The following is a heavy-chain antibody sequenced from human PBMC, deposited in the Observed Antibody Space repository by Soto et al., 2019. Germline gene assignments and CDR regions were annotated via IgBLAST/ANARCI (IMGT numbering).Heavy chain of an antibody. V-gene: IGHV3-13*05. CDR3: ARTDRDVYGLEV. CDR2: ISAAGDP. Sequence: EVQLVESGGGLVQPGGSLRLSCEASGFTFRNYDMHWVRQGTGKGLEWVSGISAAGDPDYADSVDGRFTISRENAQNSFFLQMNSLSVGDTAVYYCARTDRDVYGLEVWGQGTTVIVSS. J-gene: IGHJ6*02. CDR1: GFTFRNYD.